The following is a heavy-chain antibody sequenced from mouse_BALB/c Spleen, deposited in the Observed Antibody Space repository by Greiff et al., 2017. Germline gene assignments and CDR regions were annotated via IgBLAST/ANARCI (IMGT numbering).Heavy chain of an antibody. V-gene: IGHV1S41*01. CDR2: IAPGSGST. Sequence: DLVKPGASVKLSCKASGYTFTSYWINWIKQRPGQGLEWIGRIAPGSGSTYYNEMFKGKATLTVDTSSSTAYIQLSSLSSEDSAVYFCARGGDWYFDVWGAGTTVTVSS. CDR1: GYTFTSYW. J-gene: IGHJ1*01. CDR3: ARGGDWYFDV.